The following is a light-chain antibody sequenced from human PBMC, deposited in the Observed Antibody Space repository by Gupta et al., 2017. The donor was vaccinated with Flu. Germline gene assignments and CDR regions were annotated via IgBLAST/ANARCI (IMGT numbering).Light chain of an antibody. Sequence: GERAAVSCRASQSVNNNLAWYQQKPGQGPRLLIYGASSRATGIPARFSGSGSGTEFTLTISGLQSEDFAVYFCHQYNNWPGTFGQGTKVEVK. CDR3: HQYNNWPGT. J-gene: IGKJ1*01. V-gene: IGKV3-15*01. CDR1: QSVNNN. CDR2: GAS.